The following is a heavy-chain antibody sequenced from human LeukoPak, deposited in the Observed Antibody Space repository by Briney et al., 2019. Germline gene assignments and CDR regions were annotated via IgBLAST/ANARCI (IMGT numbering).Heavy chain of an antibody. CDR1: GGSFSGYY. CDR2: INHSGST. J-gene: IGHJ4*02. Sequence: SETLSLTCAVYGGSFSGYYWSWIRQPPGKGLEWIGEINHSGSTNYNPSLKSRVTISVDTSKNQFSLKLSSVTAAGTAVYYCATASLYCSSTSCYLPPTVNYFDYWGQGTLVTVSS. CDR3: ATASLYCSSTSCYLPPTVNYFDY. V-gene: IGHV4-34*01. D-gene: IGHD2-2*01.